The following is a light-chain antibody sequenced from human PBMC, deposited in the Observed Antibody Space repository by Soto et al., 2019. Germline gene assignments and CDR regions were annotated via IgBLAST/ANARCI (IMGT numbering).Light chain of an antibody. CDR3: QQYDDLPIT. V-gene: IGKV1-33*01. CDR1: QDIDKF. Sequence: DIQMTQSPSSLSASVGDRVTITCQASQDIDKFLNWYQQKPGKAPKLLIDDASNLETGVPSRFSGSGSGTHFTFTISSLQPEDIATYYCQQYDDLPITFGQGKRLEIK. J-gene: IGKJ5*01. CDR2: DAS.